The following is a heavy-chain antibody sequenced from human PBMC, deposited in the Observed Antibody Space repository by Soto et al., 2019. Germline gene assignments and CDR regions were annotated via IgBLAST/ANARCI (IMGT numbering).Heavy chain of an antibody. CDR3: ARWSSTCCLDY. J-gene: IGHJ4*02. CDR1: GGSFSGYY. Sequence: QVQLQQWGAGLLKPSETLSLTCAVYGGSFSGYYWSWIRQPPGKGLEWIGEINHSGSTNYNPSLKSRVTISVDTSKNQFSLTLSSVTAADTAVYYCARWSSTCCLDYWGQGTLVTVSS. CDR2: INHSGST. V-gene: IGHV4-34*01. D-gene: IGHD2-2*01.